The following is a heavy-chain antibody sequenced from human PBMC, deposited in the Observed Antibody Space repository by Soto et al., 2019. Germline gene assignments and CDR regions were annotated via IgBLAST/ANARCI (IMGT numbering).Heavy chain of an antibody. Sequence: SETLSLTCTVSGGSISSGGHYWSWIRQHPGKGLEWIGYIYYSGSTYYNPSLKSRVTISVDTSKNQFSLKLSSVTAADTAVYYCARDRGYSGYYYGMDVWGQGTTVTVSS. CDR1: GGSISSGGHY. CDR3: ARDRGYSGYYYGMDV. D-gene: IGHD5-12*01. J-gene: IGHJ6*02. V-gene: IGHV4-31*03. CDR2: IYYSGST.